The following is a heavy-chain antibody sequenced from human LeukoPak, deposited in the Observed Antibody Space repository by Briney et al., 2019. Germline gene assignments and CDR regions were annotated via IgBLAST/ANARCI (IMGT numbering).Heavy chain of an antibody. Sequence: GASVKVSCKASGYTFTSYGISWVRQAPGQGLERMGRIIPILGIANYAQKFQGRVTITADKSTSTAYMELSSLRSEDTAVYYCARNVYYDSSGYSDDYWGQGTLVTVSS. CDR3: ARNVYYDSSGYSDDY. CDR2: IIPILGIA. CDR1: GYTFTSYG. J-gene: IGHJ4*02. V-gene: IGHV1-69*04. D-gene: IGHD3-22*01.